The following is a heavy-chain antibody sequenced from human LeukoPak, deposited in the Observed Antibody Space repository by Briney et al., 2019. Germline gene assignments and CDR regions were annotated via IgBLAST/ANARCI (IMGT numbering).Heavy chain of an antibody. CDR2: INPNSGGT. CDR3: AREHLGIAVAGNIPAFDY. CDR1: GYTFTGYY. J-gene: IGHJ4*02. Sequence: GASVKVSCKASGYTFTGYYMHWVRQAPGQGLEWMGWINPNSGGTNYAQKFQGRVTMTRDTSISTAYMELSRLRSDDTAVYYCAREHLGIAVAGNIPAFDYWGQGTLVTVSS. V-gene: IGHV1-2*02. D-gene: IGHD6-19*01.